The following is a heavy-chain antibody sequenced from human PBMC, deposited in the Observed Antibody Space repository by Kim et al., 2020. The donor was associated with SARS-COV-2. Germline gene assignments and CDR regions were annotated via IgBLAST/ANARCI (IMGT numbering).Heavy chain of an antibody. D-gene: IGHD1-26*01. CDR3: ARDQTESGPTTFYY. Sequence: GGSLILSCAASGFAFSSYWMHWVRQAPGKGPVWVSRINTDETNIRYADSVKGRFTISRDNAKNTLFLQMNSLRAEDTAVYYCARDQTESGPTTFYYWGQG. CDR1: GFAFSSYW. J-gene: IGHJ4*02. CDR2: INTDETNI. V-gene: IGHV3-74*01.